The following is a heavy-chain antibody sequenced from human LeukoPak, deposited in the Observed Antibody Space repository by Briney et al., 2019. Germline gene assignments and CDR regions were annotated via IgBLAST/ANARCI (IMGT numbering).Heavy chain of an antibody. Sequence: PSETLSLTCAVYGGSFSGYYWSWIRQPPGKGLEWIGEINHSGSSNYNPSLKRRITISVDTSKSQFSLKLTSVTAADTAVYYCARRGYCSTTSCTGGWFDPWGQGTLVTVTS. D-gene: IGHD2-2*01. V-gene: IGHV4-34*01. CDR2: INHSGSS. CDR3: ARRGYCSTTSCTGGWFDP. CDR1: GGSFSGYY. J-gene: IGHJ5*02.